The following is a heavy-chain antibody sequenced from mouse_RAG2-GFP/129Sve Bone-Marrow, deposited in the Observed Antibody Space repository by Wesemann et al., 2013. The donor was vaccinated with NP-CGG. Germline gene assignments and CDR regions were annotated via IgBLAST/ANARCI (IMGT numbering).Heavy chain of an antibody. Sequence: GNKLEYMGYISYSGSTYYNPSLKSRISITRDTSKNQYYLQLNSVTTEDTATYYCARIWGQYYAMDYWGQGTSVTVSS. D-gene: IGHD4-1*01. CDR3: ARIWGQYYAMDY. J-gene: IGHJ4*01. CDR2: ISYSGST. V-gene: IGHV3-8*02.